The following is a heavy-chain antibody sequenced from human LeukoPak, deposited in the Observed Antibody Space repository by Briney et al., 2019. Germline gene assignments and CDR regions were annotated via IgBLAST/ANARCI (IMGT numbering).Heavy chain of an antibody. V-gene: IGHV4-59*12. J-gene: IGHJ3*02. CDR1: GGSISSYY. D-gene: IGHD5-24*01. CDR2: IYYSGST. Sequence: SETLSLTCTVSGGSISSYYWSWIRQPPGKGLEWIGYIYYSGSTNYNPSLKSRVTISIDTSKNQFSLKLGSVTAADTAVYYCARDGGWLQFAAFDIWGQGTVVTVSS. CDR3: ARDGGWLQFAAFDI.